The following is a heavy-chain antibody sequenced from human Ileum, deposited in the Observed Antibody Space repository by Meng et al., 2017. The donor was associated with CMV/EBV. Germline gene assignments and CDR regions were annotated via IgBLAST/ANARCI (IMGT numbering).Heavy chain of an antibody. D-gene: IGHD1-26*01. CDR1: GFTVSSNY. V-gene: IGHV3-30*02. CDR2: IRYHGSNT. CDR3: AREAQLSYGGSFQVDY. J-gene: IGHJ4*02. Sequence: GESLKISCAASGFTVSSNYMSWVRQAPGRGLEWVSFIRYHGSNTYYADAVKGRFTVSRDNSKDTLYLQMNSLRAEDTAVYYCAREAQLSYGGSFQVDYWGQGMLVTVSS.